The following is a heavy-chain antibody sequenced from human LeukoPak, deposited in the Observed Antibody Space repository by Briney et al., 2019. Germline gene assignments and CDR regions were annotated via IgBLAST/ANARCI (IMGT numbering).Heavy chain of an antibody. CDR1: GFTFSSYW. V-gene: IGHV3-74*01. CDR2: INSDGSST. Sequence: PGGSLRLSCAASGFTFSSYWMHWVRQAPGKGLVWVSRINSDGSSTSYADSVKGRFTISRDNAKNTLYLQMNSLRAENTAVYYCAREKVAVAGKPYYYYGMDVWGQGTTVTVSS. CDR3: AREKVAVAGKPYYYYGMDV. D-gene: IGHD6-19*01. J-gene: IGHJ6*02.